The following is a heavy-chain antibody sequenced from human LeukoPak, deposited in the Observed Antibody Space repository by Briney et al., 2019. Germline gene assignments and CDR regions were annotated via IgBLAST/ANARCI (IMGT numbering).Heavy chain of an antibody. D-gene: IGHD2-21*01. V-gene: IGHV1-46*01. CDR3: AREGVVVQNAFDI. Sequence: ASVKVSCKASGYTFPSYFMHWVRQAPGQGLEWMGIINPTGGSTTYAQKFQGRVTMTRDTSTSTVYMELSSLRSEDTAVYYCAREGVVVQNAFDIWGQGTMVTVSS. CDR1: GYTFPSYF. CDR2: INPTGGST. J-gene: IGHJ3*02.